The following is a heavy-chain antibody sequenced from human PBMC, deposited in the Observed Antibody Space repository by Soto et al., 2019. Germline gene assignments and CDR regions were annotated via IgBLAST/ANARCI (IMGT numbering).Heavy chain of an antibody. CDR1: GGPFSTLS. J-gene: IGHJ4*02. CDR3: ARDLPNRSGRV. D-gene: IGHD3-10*01. V-gene: IGHV1-69*01. CDR2: IIPIFDAT. Sequence: QVQLVQSGPEVKKPGSSVKVSCKVSGGPFSTLSISWVRQAPGQGLMWMGGIIPIFDATNYAPMFQGRVTITADDSTSTAYMELSSLRSDDTAVYYCARDLPNRSGRVWGPGTLVTVSS.